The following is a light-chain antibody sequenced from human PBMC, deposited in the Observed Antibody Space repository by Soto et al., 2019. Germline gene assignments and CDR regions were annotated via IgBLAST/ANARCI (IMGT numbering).Light chain of an antibody. V-gene: IGKV1-33*01. CDR2: DAS. CDR3: QKYNSGGPLT. CDR1: QDIRNY. Sequence: DIQMTQSPSSLSASVGDSVTITCQASQDIRNYLNWYQQKPGKAPKLLIYDASNLETGVPSRFCGSGSVTHFSFTISSLQPEDIATYYCQKYNSGGPLTFGGGTKVEIK. J-gene: IGKJ4*01.